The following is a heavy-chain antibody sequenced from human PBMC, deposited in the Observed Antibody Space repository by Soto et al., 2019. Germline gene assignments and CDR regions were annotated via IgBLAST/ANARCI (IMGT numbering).Heavy chain of an antibody. D-gene: IGHD5-18*01. Sequence: SQTLSLTCAVYGGSSSGYYSSPIRQPPGKELAWIAEINHRGSTNYTASLNSPVPISADTSNNQFSLKLRSLTAADTALSSCATRRGYSYGAFTYWCQGALLPVS. CDR1: GGSSSGYY. V-gene: IGHV4-34*01. CDR3: ATRRGYSYGAFTY. J-gene: IGHJ4*02. CDR2: INHRGST.